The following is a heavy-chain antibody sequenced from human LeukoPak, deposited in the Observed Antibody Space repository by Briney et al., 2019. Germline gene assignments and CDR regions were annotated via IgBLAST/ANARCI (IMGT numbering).Heavy chain of an antibody. CDR3: AKDARDGSSWPDY. Sequence: PGGSLRLSCAASGFTVSSNYMSWVRQAPGKGLEWVSVIYSGGSTYYADSVKGRFTISRDNSKNTLYLQMNSLRAEDTAVYYCAKDARDGSSWPDYWGQGTLVTVSS. V-gene: IGHV3-53*05. CDR2: IYSGGST. CDR1: GFTVSSNY. J-gene: IGHJ4*02. D-gene: IGHD6-13*01.